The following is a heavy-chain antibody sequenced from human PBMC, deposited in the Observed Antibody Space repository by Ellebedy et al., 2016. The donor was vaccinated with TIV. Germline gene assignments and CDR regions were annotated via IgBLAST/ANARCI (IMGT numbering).Heavy chain of an antibody. CDR2: IKEDGSVK. V-gene: IGHV3-7*03. CDR3: AKDRTSGDGYWVFDQ. Sequence: PGGSLRLSCVASGFTFSNYWMSWVRQAPGKGLEWVANIKEDGSVKDYVDSVKGRFTISRDNSKSMVHLQMNSLRPEDTAVYYCAKDRTSGDGYWVFDQWGQGTLVTVSS. D-gene: IGHD5-18*01. CDR1: GFTFSNYW. J-gene: IGHJ4*02.